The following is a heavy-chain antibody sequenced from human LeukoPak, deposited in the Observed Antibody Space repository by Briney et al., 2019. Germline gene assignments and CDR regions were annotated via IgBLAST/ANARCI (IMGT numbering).Heavy chain of an antibody. Sequence: PGGSLRLSCAASGFTFSSYSMNWVRQAPGKGLEWVSYISSSSSTIYYADSVKGRFTISRDNAKNSLYLQMNSLRAEDTAVYYCARDNQVDQDGYNRVGYFDLWGRGTLVTVSS. D-gene: IGHD5-24*01. V-gene: IGHV3-48*01. CDR2: ISSSSSTI. CDR3: ARDNQVDQDGYNRVGYFDL. J-gene: IGHJ2*01. CDR1: GFTFSSYS.